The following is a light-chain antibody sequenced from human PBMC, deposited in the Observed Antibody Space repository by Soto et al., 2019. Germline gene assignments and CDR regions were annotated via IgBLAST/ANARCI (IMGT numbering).Light chain of an antibody. CDR2: AAS. V-gene: IGKV1-27*01. J-gene: IGKJ4*01. CDR1: PCIANF. Sequence: DIQMTQSPSSLSASVGDRVTITCRASPCIANFLAWYQLKPGKVPKLLIYAASTLQSGVPSRFSGSGSGREFALTISSLQPEDVATYYCQKYNSAPLTFGGGTKVEIK. CDR3: QKYNSAPLT.